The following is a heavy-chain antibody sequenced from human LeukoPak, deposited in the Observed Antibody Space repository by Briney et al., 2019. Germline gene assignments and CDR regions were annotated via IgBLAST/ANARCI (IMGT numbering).Heavy chain of an antibody. V-gene: IGHV3-30*04. CDR3: ARDTYYYDSSGPEISYYYYGMDV. CDR1: GFTFSSYA. D-gene: IGHD3-22*01. CDR2: ISYDGSNK. J-gene: IGHJ6*02. Sequence: GRSLRLSCAASGFTFSSYAMHWVRQAPGKGLEWVAVISYDGSNKYYADSVTGRFTISRDNSKNTLYLQMNSLRAEDTAVYYCARDTYYYDSSGPEISYYYYGMDVWGQGTTVTVSS.